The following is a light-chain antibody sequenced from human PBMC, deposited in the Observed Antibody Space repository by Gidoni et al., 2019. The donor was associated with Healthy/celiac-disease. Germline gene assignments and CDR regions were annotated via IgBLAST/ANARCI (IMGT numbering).Light chain of an antibody. J-gene: IGKJ1*01. CDR1: QGISSY. CDR2: SAS. Sequence: DIQLTQSTSSLSASVGDRVTINCRVSQGISSYLNWYRQKPGKVPKLLIYSASNLQSGVPSRFSGSVSGTDFTLTISSLQPEYVATYYGQRTYNAPPKTFGQGPKVEIK. V-gene: IGKV1-27*01. CDR3: QRTYNAPPKT.